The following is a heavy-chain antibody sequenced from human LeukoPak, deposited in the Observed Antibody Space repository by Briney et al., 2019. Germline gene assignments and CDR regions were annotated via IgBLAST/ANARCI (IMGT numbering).Heavy chain of an antibody. J-gene: IGHJ4*02. CDR2: ISFDGTIK. CDR1: GFTFSSYG. CDR3: AEDQQLEPFHY. D-gene: IGHD1-1*01. V-gene: IGHV3-30*18. Sequence: GRSLRLSCAGSGFTFSSYGIHWVRQAPGKGLEWVAVISFDGTIKYYADSVEGRFTSSRDNSKNTPYLQMSSLRTDNTAIYYCAEDQQLEPFHYWGRGTLVTVSS.